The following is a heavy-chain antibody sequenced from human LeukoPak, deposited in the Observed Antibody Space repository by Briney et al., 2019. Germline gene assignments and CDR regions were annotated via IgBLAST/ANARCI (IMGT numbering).Heavy chain of an antibody. J-gene: IGHJ4*02. Sequence: GGSLRLSCVASEFTFSTYWMTWVRQAPGKGLEWVANINQNGSTKYYVDSVKGRFTISRDNAKNSLYLQMNSLRGEDTAVYYCARDCGGDDDFWGQGTLVTVSS. D-gene: IGHD2-21*01. CDR2: INQNGSTK. CDR1: EFTFSTYW. CDR3: ARDCGGDDDF. V-gene: IGHV3-7*01.